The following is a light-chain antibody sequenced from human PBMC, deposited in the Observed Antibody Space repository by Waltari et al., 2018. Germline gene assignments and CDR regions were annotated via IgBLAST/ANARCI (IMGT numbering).Light chain of an antibody. Sequence: QSALTQPRSVSGSPGQSVTISCTGTSSDVGGYNYVSWYQHYAGKAPKLMIYDVGNRPSGVPDRFSGSKSGNTASLTISGLQAEDEADYFCCSYAGSYTWVFGGGTKLTVL. CDR2: DVG. V-gene: IGLV2-11*01. CDR3: CSYAGSYTWV. J-gene: IGLJ3*02. CDR1: SSDVGGYNY.